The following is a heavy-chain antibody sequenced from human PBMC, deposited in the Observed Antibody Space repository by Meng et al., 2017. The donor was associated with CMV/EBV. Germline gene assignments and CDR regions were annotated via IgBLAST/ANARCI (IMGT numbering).Heavy chain of an antibody. CDR3: AGGHIVVVPAATGYYYYGMDV. CDR1: GGSFSGYY. D-gene: IGHD2-2*01. Sequence: GSLRLSCAVYGGSFSGYYWSWIRKPPGKGLEWIGEINHSGSTNYNPSLKSRVTISVDTSKNQFSLKLSSVTAADTAVYYCAGGHIVVVPAATGYYYYGMDVWGQGTTVTVSS. J-gene: IGHJ6*02. V-gene: IGHV4-34*01. CDR2: INHSGST.